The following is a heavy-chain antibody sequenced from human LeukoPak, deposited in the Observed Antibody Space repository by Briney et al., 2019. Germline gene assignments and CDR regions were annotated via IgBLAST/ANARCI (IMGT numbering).Heavy chain of an antibody. V-gene: IGHV4-59*08. J-gene: IGHJ4*02. D-gene: IGHD1/OR15-1a*01. CDR2: IYYTGST. Sequence: SETLSLTCTVSGGSISSYYWSWIRQPPGKGLVWIGYIYYTGSTNYNPSLKSRVTISLDTSKNQFSLKLSSMTAADTAVYYCARQRVNKWNNLWSFDYWGQGTLVTVSS. CDR3: ARQRVNKWNNLWSFDY. CDR1: GGSISSYY.